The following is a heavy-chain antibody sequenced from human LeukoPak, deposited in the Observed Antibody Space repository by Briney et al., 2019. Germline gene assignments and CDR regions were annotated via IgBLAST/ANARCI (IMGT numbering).Heavy chain of an antibody. D-gene: IGHD6-13*01. V-gene: IGHV1-69*13. Sequence: ASVKVSCKASGGTFSSYAISWVRQAPGQGLEWMGVIIPIFGTANYAQKFQGRVTITADESTSTAYMELSSLRSEDTAVYYCARERVAAAGTGDYYYYGMDVWGQGTTVTVSS. CDR3: ARERVAAAGTGDYYYYGMDV. CDR2: IIPIFGTA. J-gene: IGHJ6*02. CDR1: GGTFSSYA.